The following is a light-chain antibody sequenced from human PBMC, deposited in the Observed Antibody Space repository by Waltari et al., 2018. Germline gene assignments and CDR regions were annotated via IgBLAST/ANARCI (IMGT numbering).Light chain of an antibody. Sequence: QSALTQPRSVSGSPGQAVPISCTGTSSDVGGYNHFSWYQQHPGKVPKLMFYDVNKRSSGVPDRFSGSKSGNTASLTISGLQLEDEADYYCWSYAGSNSWVFGGGTQLTVL. CDR2: DVN. CDR1: SSDVGGYNH. V-gene: IGLV2-11*01. J-gene: IGLJ2*01. CDR3: WSYAGSNSWV.